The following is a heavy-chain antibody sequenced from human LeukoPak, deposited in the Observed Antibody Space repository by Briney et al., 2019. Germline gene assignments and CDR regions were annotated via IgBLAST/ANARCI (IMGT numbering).Heavy chain of an antibody. CDR3: ARDAPIFGVAAFDL. D-gene: IGHD3-3*01. CDR2: ISSSSGYL. V-gene: IGHV3-21*01. J-gene: IGHJ4*02. CDR1: GFTFSSYN. Sequence: PGGSLRLSCAASGFTFSSYNMNWVRQAPGKGLEWASAISSSSGYLYYADSVMGRFTISRDNDKNSLYLQMNRLGAEDTAVYYCARDAPIFGVAAFDLWGQRPLVTVSS.